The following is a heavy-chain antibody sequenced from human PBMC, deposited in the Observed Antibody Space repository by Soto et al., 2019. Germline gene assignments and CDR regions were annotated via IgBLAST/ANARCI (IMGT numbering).Heavy chain of an antibody. CDR3: AKDHGGGFIVLPADY. J-gene: IGHJ4*02. CDR1: GFTFSSYA. Sequence: EVQLLESGGGLVQPGGSLRLSCAASGFTFSSYAMSWVRQAPGKGLEWVSAISGSGGSTYYADSVKGRFTISRDNSKKTLYLQMNSLRAEDTAVYYCAKDHGGGFIVLPADYWGQGTLVTVSS. CDR2: ISGSGGST. V-gene: IGHV3-23*01. D-gene: IGHD3-16*02.